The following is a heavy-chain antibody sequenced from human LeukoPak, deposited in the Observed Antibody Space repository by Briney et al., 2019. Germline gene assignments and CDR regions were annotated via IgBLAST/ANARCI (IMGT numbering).Heavy chain of an antibody. J-gene: IGHJ4*02. Sequence: GGPLRLSCAASGFTFSSYGMHWVRQAPGKGLEWVANIKQDGSEKYYRDSVQGRFTISRDNAKNSLYLQMNSLRAEDTAVYYCARSGSGYFDYWGQGSLVTVSS. CDR1: GFTFSSYG. CDR3: ARSGSGYFDY. V-gene: IGHV3-7*01. CDR2: IKQDGSEK.